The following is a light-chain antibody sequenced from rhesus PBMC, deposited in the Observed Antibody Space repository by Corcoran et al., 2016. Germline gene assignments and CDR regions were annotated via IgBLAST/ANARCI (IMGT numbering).Light chain of an antibody. CDR1: QDISDW. CDR3: QQHDTSPYS. J-gene: IGKJ2*01. Sequence: DIQMTQSPSSLSASVGDRVTISCRASQDISDWLAWYHQKPGKTPKLLIYRASSLETGVPSRFSGGGSGTVFTLTISSLQPEDIATYYCQQHDTSPYSFGQGTKVEIK. CDR2: RAS. V-gene: IGKV1-69*01.